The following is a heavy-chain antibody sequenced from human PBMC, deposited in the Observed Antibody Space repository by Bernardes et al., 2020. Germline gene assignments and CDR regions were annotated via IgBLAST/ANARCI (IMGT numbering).Heavy chain of an antibody. J-gene: IGHJ4*02. CDR2: VSYSVDNK. Sequence: GGSLRLSCAISGFDFSTHGLHWVRQAPGKGLEWVALVSYSVDNKYYADSVKGRFTISRDNSKSTLYLQMDSLRPEDTAVYYCVRPRTYDWNSFEYWGPGTRVTVSS. CDR1: GFDFSTHG. D-gene: IGHD1-20*01. CDR3: VRPRTYDWNSFEY. V-gene: IGHV3-30-3*01.